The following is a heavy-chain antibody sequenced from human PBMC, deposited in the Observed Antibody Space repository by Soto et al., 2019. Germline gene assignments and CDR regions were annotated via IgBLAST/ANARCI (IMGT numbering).Heavy chain of an antibody. CDR2: ISSSSSYI. V-gene: IGHV3-21*01. Sequence: VVSLIRSFSASGFTFISYIINFVLQSPGKGLYWVSSISSSSSYIYYADSVKCRFTISRDNAKNSLYLQMNSLRAEDTAVYYCAPEGVDYYRYHQHYGMEVRGQGPT. J-gene: IGHJ6*01. D-gene: IGHD1-26*01. CDR1: GFTFISYI. CDR3: APEGVDYYRYHQHYGMEV.